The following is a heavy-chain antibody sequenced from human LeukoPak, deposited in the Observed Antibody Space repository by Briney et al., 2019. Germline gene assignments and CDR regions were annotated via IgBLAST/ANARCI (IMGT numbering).Heavy chain of an antibody. CDR3: ARDDGGNYDSSGYYRY. CDR2: INAGNGNT. Sequence: ASVKVSCKASGYTFTSYAMHWVRQAPGQRLEWMGWINAGNGNTKYSQKFQGRVTITRDTSASTAYMELSSLRSEDTAVYYCARDDGGNYDSSGYYRYWGQGTLVTVSS. J-gene: IGHJ4*02. CDR1: GYTFTSYA. V-gene: IGHV1-3*01. D-gene: IGHD3-22*01.